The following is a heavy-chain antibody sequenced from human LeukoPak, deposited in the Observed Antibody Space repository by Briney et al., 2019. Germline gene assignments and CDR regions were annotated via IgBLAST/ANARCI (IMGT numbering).Heavy chain of an antibody. CDR3: ARSMEQLALPYNWFDP. Sequence: SVKVSCKASGGTFSSYAISWVRQAPGQGLEWMGGIIPIFGTANYAQKFQGRVTITADKSTSTAYMELSSLRSEDTAVYYCARSMEQLALPYNWFDPWGQGTLVTVSS. V-gene: IGHV1-69*06. CDR2: IIPIFGTA. J-gene: IGHJ5*02. D-gene: IGHD6-13*01. CDR1: GGTFSSYA.